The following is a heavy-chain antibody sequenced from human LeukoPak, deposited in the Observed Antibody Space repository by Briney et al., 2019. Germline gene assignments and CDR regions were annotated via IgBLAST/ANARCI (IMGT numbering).Heavy chain of an antibody. CDR1: GFTFSRYT. CDR3: TRVADYSSWATIDY. Sequence: GGSLRLSCAASGFTFSRYTMNWVRQAPGRGLEWVSSISSSTSYIYYADSVKGRFTISRDNAKNSLDLQMNSLRAEDTAVYYCTRVADYSSWATIDYWGQGTLVTVSS. J-gene: IGHJ4*02. CDR2: ISSSTSYI. D-gene: IGHD6-6*01. V-gene: IGHV3-21*01.